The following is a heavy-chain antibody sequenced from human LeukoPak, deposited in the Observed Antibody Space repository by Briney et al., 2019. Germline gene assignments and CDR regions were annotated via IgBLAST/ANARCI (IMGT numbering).Heavy chain of an antibody. CDR2: IWYDGSNK. J-gene: IGHJ4*02. D-gene: IGHD3-16*01. CDR1: GFTFSSYG. V-gene: IGHV3-33*03. CDR3: AKDIWPHYDYVWGLPDY. Sequence: PGGSLRLSCAASGFTFSSYGMHWVRQAPGKGLEWVAVIWYDGSNKYYADSVKGRFTTSRDNAKNSLYLQMNSLRAEDTALYYCAKDIWPHYDYVWGLPDYWGQGTLVTVSS.